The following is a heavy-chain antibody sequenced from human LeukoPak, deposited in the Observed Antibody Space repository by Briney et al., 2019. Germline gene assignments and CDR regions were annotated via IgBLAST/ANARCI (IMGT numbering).Heavy chain of an antibody. V-gene: IGHV1-2*02. Sequence: ASVKVSCKASGYTFTGYYMHWVRQAPGQGLEWMGWIKPNSGGTNYAQKFQGRVTMTRDTSISTAYMELSRLRSDDTAVYYCASHSGYSSGWYLDYWGQGTLVTVSS. CDR3: ASHSGYSSGWYLDY. CDR1: GYTFTGYY. CDR2: IKPNSGGT. D-gene: IGHD6-19*01. J-gene: IGHJ4*02.